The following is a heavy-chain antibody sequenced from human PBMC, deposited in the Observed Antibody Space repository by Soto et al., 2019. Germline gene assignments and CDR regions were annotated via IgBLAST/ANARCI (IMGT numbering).Heavy chain of an antibody. V-gene: IGHV1-2*04. CDR3: ARESGGATATLDSYYFYMEV. Sequence: QVQLVQSGAEVKKPGASVTVSCRSSGDTFNDYYIHWVRQAPGQGLEWMGWINPNGGVTKYAQKFQGWVSMTRDTSIRTVYMQLSRLRSDDTAVYYCARESGGATATLDSYYFYMEVWGTGPTVTVSS. CDR1: GDTFNDYY. D-gene: IGHD5-12*01. J-gene: IGHJ6*03. CDR2: INPNGGVT.